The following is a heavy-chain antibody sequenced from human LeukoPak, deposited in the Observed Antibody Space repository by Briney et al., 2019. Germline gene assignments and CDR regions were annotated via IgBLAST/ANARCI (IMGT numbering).Heavy chain of an antibody. J-gene: IGHJ6*02. V-gene: IGHV4-59*12. D-gene: IGHD3-10*01. CDR1: GGSISSYY. CDR2: IYYSGST. CDR3: ARGPRILAYYYGSGSYIV. Sequence: SETLSLTCTVSGGSISSYYWSWIRQPPGKGLEWIGYIYYSGSTDYNPSLKSRVTISVDTSKNQFSLKLSSVTAADTAVYYCARGPRILAYYYGSGSYIVWGQGTTVTVSS.